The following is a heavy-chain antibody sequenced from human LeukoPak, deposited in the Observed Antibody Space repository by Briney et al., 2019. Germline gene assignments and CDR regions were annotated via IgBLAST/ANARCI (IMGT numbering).Heavy chain of an antibody. J-gene: IGHJ4*02. CDR3: ARDYCSSTSCYLHY. V-gene: IGHV3-30*02. CDR2: IRYEGSNK. CDR1: GFTFSNYG. D-gene: IGHD2-2*01. Sequence: PGGSLRLSCAASGFTFSNYGMHWVRLAPGNGLEWVAFIRYEGSNKYYADSVKGLFTISRDNSKNTVYLQMNSLRAEDTAVYYCARDYCSSTSCYLHYWGQGTLVTVSS.